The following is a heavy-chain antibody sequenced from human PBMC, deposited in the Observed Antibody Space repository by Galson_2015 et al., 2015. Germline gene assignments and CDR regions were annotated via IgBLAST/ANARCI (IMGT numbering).Heavy chain of an antibody. CDR3: ARGASSGWFVDY. D-gene: IGHD6-19*01. CDR2: IYPGDSNT. V-gene: IGHV5-51*01. CDR1: GYRYTTYW. J-gene: IGHJ4*02. Sequence: QSGAEVKKPGESLPISCKGSGYRYTTYWIGWVRQMPGKGLEWMGIIYPGDSNTRYSPSFQGQVTISADKSISTAYLQWSSLKASDTAMYYCARGASSGWFVDYWGQGTLGTVSS.